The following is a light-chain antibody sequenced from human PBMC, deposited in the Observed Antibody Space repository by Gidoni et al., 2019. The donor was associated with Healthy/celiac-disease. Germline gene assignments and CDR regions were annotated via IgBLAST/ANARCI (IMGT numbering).Light chain of an antibody. CDR2: AAS. V-gene: IGKV3-20*01. CDR3: QQYLSFWT. CDR1: QSVSSY. J-gene: IGKJ1*01. Sequence: ESVLTQSPGTLSLSPVERATLSCRASQSVSSYLAWYHQKPGQAPRLLIYAASNRATGIPDRFSGSWSGTDFTLTISILDPEVFAVYYCQQYLSFWTFGQGTKVEIK.